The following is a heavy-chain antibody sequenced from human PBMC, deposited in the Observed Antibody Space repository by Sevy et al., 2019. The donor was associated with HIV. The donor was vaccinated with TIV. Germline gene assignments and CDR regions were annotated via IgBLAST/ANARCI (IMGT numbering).Heavy chain of an antibody. J-gene: IGHJ4*02. D-gene: IGHD2-8*01. Sequence: GGSLRLSCAASGFAFSMYSMSWVRQAPGKGLEWVSTLSFGCGKINYADSVKGRFTISRDNSKSSVYLQMNNLRVEDTAVYYCAREGCTKPHDYWGQGTLVTVSS. CDR1: GFAFSMYS. CDR3: AREGCTKPHDY. V-gene: IGHV3-23*01. CDR2: LSFGCGKI.